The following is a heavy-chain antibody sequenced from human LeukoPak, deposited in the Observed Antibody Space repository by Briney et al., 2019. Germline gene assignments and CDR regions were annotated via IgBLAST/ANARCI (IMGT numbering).Heavy chain of an antibody. Sequence: PGRSLRLSCAASGFTFSSYVMHWARQAPGKGLEWVAVIWYDGSKEYYADSVEGRFTISRDNSKNTLYLQMNSLRAEDTAVYYCERVDTGFDSWGQGTLVTVSS. CDR3: ERVDTGFDS. V-gene: IGHV3-33*01. CDR1: GFTFSSYV. CDR2: IWYDGSKE. D-gene: IGHD3-10*01. J-gene: IGHJ4*02.